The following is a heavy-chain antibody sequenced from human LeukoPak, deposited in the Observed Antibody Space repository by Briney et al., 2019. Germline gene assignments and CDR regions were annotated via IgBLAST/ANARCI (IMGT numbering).Heavy chain of an antibody. CDR2: IGSGSSYL. CDR3: AIDLYASGSRTTDLDY. V-gene: IGHV3-21*01. J-gene: IGHJ4*02. CDR1: GFPFNSYS. Sequence: GGSLRLSYAASGFPFNSYSMNWVRQAPGKGLEWVSSIGSGSSYLFYADSVKGRFTISRDNAKNALYLQMNSLRVEDTAVYYCAIDLYASGSRTTDLDYWGQGALVTVSS. D-gene: IGHD3-10*01.